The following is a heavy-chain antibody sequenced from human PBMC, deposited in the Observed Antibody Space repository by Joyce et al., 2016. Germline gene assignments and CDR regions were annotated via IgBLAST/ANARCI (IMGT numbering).Heavy chain of an antibody. Sequence: QVQLVQSGAEVKNPGASVKVSCKASGFSFRGYYIHWVRQAPGKGLEWMGWINPDRGDTIYAQKFQGRVTMTRDTSISTVYLELGRLTSDDTALYYCAREYGGTFYFDYWGQVTLVTVSS. V-gene: IGHV1-2*02. J-gene: IGHJ4*02. CDR2: INPDRGDT. CDR1: GFSFRGYY. D-gene: IGHD4-23*01. CDR3: AREYGGTFYFDY.